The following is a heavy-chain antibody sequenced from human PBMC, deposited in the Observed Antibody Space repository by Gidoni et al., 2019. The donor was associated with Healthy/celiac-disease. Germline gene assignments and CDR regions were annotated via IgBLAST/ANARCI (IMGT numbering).Heavy chain of an antibody. CDR2: ISYDGSNK. CDR1: GCTFSSYA. V-gene: IGHV3-30-3*01. J-gene: IGHJ6*03. Sequence: QVQLVESGGGVGQPGRYLRLSWAASGCTFSSYAMHWVRQAPGKGLGWVAVISYDGSNKYYADSVKGRFTISRDNSKNTLYLQMNSLRAEDTAVYYCARSPPGAYYMDVWGKGTTVTVSS. CDR3: ARSPPGAYYMDV. D-gene: IGHD3-10*01.